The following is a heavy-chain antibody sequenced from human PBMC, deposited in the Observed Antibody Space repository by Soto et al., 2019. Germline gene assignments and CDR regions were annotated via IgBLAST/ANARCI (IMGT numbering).Heavy chain of an antibody. CDR2: IYYSGST. V-gene: IGHV4-39*01. Sequence: SETLSLTCTVSGGSISSSSYYWGWIRQPPGKGLEWIGSIYYSGSTYYNPSLKSRVTISVDTSKNQFSLKLSSVTAADTAVYYCARQWATVTPRFDYWGQGTLVTVSS. D-gene: IGHD4-17*01. CDR3: ARQWATVTPRFDY. CDR1: GGSISSSSYY. J-gene: IGHJ4*02.